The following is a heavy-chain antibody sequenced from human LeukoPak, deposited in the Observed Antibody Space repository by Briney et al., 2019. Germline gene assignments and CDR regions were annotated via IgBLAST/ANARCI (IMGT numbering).Heavy chain of an antibody. CDR2: ISAYNGNT. J-gene: IGHJ6*02. D-gene: IGHD6-19*01. CDR1: GYTFTSYG. V-gene: IGHV1-18*01. Sequence: ASVKVSCKASGYTFTSYGISWVRQAPGQGLEWMGWISAYNGNTNYAQKLQGRVTMTTDTSTSTAYMELRSLISDDTAVYYCARGIAVAGTISYYYYGMDVWGQGTTVTVSS. CDR3: ARGIAVAGTISYYYYGMDV.